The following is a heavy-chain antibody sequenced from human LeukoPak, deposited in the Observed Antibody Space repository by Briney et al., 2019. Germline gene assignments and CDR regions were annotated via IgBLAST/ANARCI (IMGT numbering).Heavy chain of an antibody. J-gene: IGHJ4*02. CDR2: IYSGGST. Sequence: PGGSLRLSCAASGFTFSSNYMSWVRQAPGKGLEWGSVIYSGGSTYYTDSVKGRFTISRDNSKNTLYLQMNSLRAEDTAVYYCARLWFGEYYFDYWGQGTLVTVSS. D-gene: IGHD3-10*01. CDR1: GFTFSSNY. V-gene: IGHV3-53*01. CDR3: ARLWFGEYYFDY.